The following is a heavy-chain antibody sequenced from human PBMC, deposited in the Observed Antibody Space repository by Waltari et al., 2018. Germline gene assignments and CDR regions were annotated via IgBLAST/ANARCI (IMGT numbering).Heavy chain of an antibody. CDR2: TYYRSKWYN. J-gene: IGHJ5*02. V-gene: IGHV6-1*01. D-gene: IGHD6-19*01. CDR3: ASEGSGGYLFDP. Sequence: QVQLPQSGPGLAKPSQTLSLTWAISGDSASRTSAAWNWIRQSPSRGLEWLVRTYYRSKWYNDYAVSVNSRITINPDTSKNQFSLKLNSVTPEDTAGYYCASEGSGGYLFDPCGQGTLVSGSS. CDR1: GDSASRTSAA.